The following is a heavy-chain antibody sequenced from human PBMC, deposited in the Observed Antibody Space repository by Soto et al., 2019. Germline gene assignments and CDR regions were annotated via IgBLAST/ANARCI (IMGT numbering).Heavy chain of an antibody. CDR1: GGTFSSYT. D-gene: IGHD6-13*01. CDR2: IIPILGIA. J-gene: IGHJ4*02. V-gene: IGHV1-69*04. Sequence: SVKVSCKASGGTFSSYTISWVRQTPGQGLEWMGRIIPILGIANYAQKFQGRVTITADKSTSTAYMELSSLRSEDTAVYYCARDAGGIEYTGYPYYFDYWGQGTLVTVSS. CDR3: ARDAGGIEYTGYPYYFDY.